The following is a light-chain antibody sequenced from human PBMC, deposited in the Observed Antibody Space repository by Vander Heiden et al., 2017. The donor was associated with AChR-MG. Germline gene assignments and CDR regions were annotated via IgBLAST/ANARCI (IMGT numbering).Light chain of an antibody. J-gene: IGKJ4*01. Sequence: EIVLTQSPATLSLSLGERATLSCRASQNVKNYLAWYQRKPGQAPRLLIYDASSRATGIPARFSGSGSGTDFSLTISSLEPEDFAVYYCQQRSDWPLTFRGGTKVDI. CDR2: DAS. V-gene: IGKV3-11*01. CDR1: QNVKNY. CDR3: QQRSDWPLT.